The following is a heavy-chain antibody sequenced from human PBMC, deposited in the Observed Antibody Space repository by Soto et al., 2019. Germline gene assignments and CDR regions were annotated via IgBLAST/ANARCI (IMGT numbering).Heavy chain of an antibody. D-gene: IGHD6-13*01. CDR1: GFTFTSYA. V-gene: IGHV3-21*06. CDR3: ARARVYATGPLDF. Sequence: GGSLRLSCAASGFTFTSYAVNWVRQAPGKGLEWVSSISSSSDYIYYADSMKGRVTISRDNAKNSLFLDMNSLTGEDTAVYYCARARVYATGPLDFWGQGTLVTVSS. J-gene: IGHJ4*02. CDR2: ISSSSDYI.